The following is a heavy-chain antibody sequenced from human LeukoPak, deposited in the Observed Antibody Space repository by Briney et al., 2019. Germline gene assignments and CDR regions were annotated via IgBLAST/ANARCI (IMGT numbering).Heavy chain of an antibody. CDR3: ANTVGYYYDSSGRYFDY. CDR1: GYTFTSYG. D-gene: IGHD3-22*01. J-gene: IGHJ4*02. V-gene: IGHV1-18*01. CDR2: ISAYNGNT. Sequence: ASVKVSCKASGYTFTSYGISWVRQAPGQGLEWMGWISAYNGNTNYAQKLQGRVTMTTDTSTSTAYMELRSLRSDDTAVYYCANTVGYYYDSSGRYFDYWGQGTLVTVSS.